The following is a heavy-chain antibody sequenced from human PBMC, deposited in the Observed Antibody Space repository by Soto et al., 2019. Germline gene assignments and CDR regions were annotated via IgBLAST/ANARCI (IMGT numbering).Heavy chain of an antibody. V-gene: IGHV3-23*01. Sequence: LRLSCAASGFTFSSYAMSWVRQAPGKGLEWVSAISGSGGSTYYADSVKGRFTISRDNSKNTLYLQMNSLRAEDTTVYYCAKERLLRYFDWLLSLDYWGQGTLVTVSS. D-gene: IGHD3-9*01. CDR1: GFTFSSYA. CDR2: ISGSGGST. CDR3: AKERLLRYFDWLLSLDY. J-gene: IGHJ4*02.